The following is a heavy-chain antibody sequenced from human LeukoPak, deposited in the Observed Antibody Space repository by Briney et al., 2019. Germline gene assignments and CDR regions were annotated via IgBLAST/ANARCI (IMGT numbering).Heavy chain of an antibody. CDR1: GFTFSSYG. V-gene: IGHV3-20*01. D-gene: IGHD3-22*01. Sequence: GGSLRLSCAASGFTFSSYGMSWVRQAPGKGLEWVSGINWNGGSTGYADSVKGRFTISRDNAKNSLYLQMNSLRAEDTALYHCARRRHYDSSGYPYFDYWGQGTLVTVSS. CDR2: INWNGGST. J-gene: IGHJ4*02. CDR3: ARRRHYDSSGYPYFDY.